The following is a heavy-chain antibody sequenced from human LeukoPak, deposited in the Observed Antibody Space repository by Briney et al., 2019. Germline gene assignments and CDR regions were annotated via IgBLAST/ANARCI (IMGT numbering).Heavy chain of an antibody. CDR1: GGSISSSSYY. J-gene: IGHJ4*02. V-gene: IGHV4-39*01. Sequence: PSETLSLTCTVSGGSISSSSYYWGWIRQPPGKGLEWVGSIYYSGSTYYNPSLKGRVTISVDTSKNQFSLKLSSVTAADTAVYYCARRVDEYCSSTSCPTLDYWGQGTLVTVSS. CDR3: ARRVDEYCSSTSCPTLDY. D-gene: IGHD2-2*01. CDR2: IYYSGST.